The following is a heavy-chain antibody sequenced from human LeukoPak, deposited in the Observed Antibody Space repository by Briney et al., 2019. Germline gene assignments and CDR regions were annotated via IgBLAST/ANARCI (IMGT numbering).Heavy chain of an antibody. V-gene: IGHV4-59*01. CDR2: IYYSGST. J-gene: IGHJ3*02. CDR3: ARETYYYDSSGFSRGHAFDI. D-gene: IGHD3-22*01. Sequence: SETLSLTCTVSGGSISSYYWSWIRQPPGKGLEWIGYIYYSGSTNYNPSLKSRVTISVDTSKSQFSLKLSSVTAADTAVYYCARETYYYDSSGFSRGHAFDIWGQGTMVTVSS. CDR1: GGSISSYY.